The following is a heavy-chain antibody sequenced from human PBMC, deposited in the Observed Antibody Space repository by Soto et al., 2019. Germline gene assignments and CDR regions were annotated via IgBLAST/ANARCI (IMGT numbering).Heavy chain of an antibody. J-gene: IGHJ4*02. D-gene: IGHD3-10*01. CDR1: GFTVNTNY. V-gene: IGHV3-66*01. CDR3: TRDSSYYGAGRGVLDY. Sequence: EVRLVESGGALVQPGGSLRLSCAVSGFTVNTNYMSWVRQAPGKGLEWVSVMYSGGSTEYADSVQGRFTVSRDTSKNTLYLQMHSLRPEDTAVYYCTRDSSYYGAGRGVLDYWGQGTLVTVSS. CDR2: MYSGGST.